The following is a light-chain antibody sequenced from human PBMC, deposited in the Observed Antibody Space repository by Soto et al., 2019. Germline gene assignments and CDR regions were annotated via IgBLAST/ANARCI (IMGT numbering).Light chain of an antibody. CDR2: DAS. V-gene: IGKV3-11*01. CDR1: QSVNNY. J-gene: IGKJ4*01. CDR3: HQRSNWPLT. Sequence: EIVLTQSPATLSLSPGERATLSCRTSQSVNNYLAWYQQKPGQAPRLLIYDASNRATDIPARFSGSGSGTDFTLTISSLEPEDFATYYCHQRSNWPLTFGGGTKVEIK.